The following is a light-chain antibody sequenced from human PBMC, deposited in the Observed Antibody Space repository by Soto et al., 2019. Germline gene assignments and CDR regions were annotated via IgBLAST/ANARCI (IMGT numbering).Light chain of an antibody. CDR3: QQYGNPPKT. CDR1: QSVLSSY. CDR2: GAS. V-gene: IGKV3-20*01. Sequence: EIVLTQSPGTLSLSPGERATLSCRASQSVLSSYVAWYQQKPGQAPRLLIYGASSRATGIPDRFSGGGSGTDFTLTISRLEPEDFGIYYCQQYGNPPKTFGQGTKVDIK. J-gene: IGKJ1*01.